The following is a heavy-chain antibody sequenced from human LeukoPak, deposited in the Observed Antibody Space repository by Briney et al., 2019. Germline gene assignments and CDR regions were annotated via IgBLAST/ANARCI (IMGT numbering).Heavy chain of an antibody. J-gene: IGHJ4*02. CDR2: IYYSGST. Sequence: PSETLSLTCAVSGGSISSSNWWSWIRQHPGKGLEWIGYIYYSGSTYYNPSLKSRVTISVDTSKNQFSLKLSSVTAADTAVYYCARVPGTAMVIDWGQGTLVTVSS. D-gene: IGHD5-18*01. CDR3: ARVPGTAMVID. CDR1: GGSISSSNW. V-gene: IGHV4-31*11.